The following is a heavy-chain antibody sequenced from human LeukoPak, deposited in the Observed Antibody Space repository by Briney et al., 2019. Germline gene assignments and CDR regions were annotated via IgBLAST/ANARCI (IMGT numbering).Heavy chain of an antibody. CDR3: ARPGSSMDV. V-gene: IGHV4-39*01. CDR1: GGSISSSSYY. Sequence: SETLSLTCTVSGGSISSSSYYWGWIRQPPGKGLEWIGSIYYSGSTYYNPSLKSRVTISVDTSKNQFSLKLSSVTAADTAVYYCARPGSSMDVWGKGTTVTVSS. J-gene: IGHJ6*04. CDR2: IYYSGST.